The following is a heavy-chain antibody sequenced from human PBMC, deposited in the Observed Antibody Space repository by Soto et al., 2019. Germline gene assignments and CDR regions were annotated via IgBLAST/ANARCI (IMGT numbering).Heavy chain of an antibody. CDR1: GFTFSYYW. V-gene: IGHV3-74*01. CDR2: VYSDGGST. CDR3: ARGPGYIARSVGVDT. D-gene: IGHD5-18*01. J-gene: IGHJ5*02. Sequence: EVQLVESGGGLVQPGESLRLSCTASGFTFSYYWMHWVRQAPGKGLVWVSRVYSDGGSTDYADSVKGRFTISRDNAEKTLCVQRNSLRAEDTAVYYCARGPGYIARSVGVDTWGQGTLVTVSS.